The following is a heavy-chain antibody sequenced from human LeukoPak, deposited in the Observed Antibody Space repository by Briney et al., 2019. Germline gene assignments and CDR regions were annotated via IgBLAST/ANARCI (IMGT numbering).Heavy chain of an antibody. CDR3: TLYYYDSSGYPSFDF. Sequence: GGSLRLSCAASGFTFSRYAMNWVRQAPGKGLEWVSYISATSTTIYYADSVKGRFTVSRDYAKNSLYLQMSSLRDEGTAVYYCTLYYYDSSGYPSFDFWGQGTLVTVSS. D-gene: IGHD3-22*01. J-gene: IGHJ4*02. CDR2: ISATSTTI. V-gene: IGHV3-48*02. CDR1: GFTFSRYA.